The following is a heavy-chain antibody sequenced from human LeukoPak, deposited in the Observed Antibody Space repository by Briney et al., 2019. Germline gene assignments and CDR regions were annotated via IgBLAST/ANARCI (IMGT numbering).Heavy chain of an antibody. J-gene: IGHJ5*02. CDR1: GHRFSPYW. Sequence: GGSLRLSCVASGHRFSPYWMSWVRQTPGKGLEWVANIKQDGSEKYYVDSVKGRFTISRDNAKNSLYLQMNSLRAEDTAVYYCARGWVAAADWFDPWGQGTLVTVSS. V-gene: IGHV3-7*04. CDR2: IKQDGSEK. CDR3: ARGWVAAADWFDP. D-gene: IGHD6-13*01.